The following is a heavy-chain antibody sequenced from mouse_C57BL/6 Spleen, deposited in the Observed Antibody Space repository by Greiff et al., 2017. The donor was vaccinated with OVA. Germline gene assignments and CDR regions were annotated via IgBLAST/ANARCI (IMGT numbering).Heavy chain of an antibody. V-gene: IGHV1-82*01. D-gene: IGHD1-1*01. CDR2: IYPGDGDT. J-gene: IGHJ4*01. Sequence: VQRVESGPELVKPGASVKISCKASGYAFSSSWMNWVKQRPGKGLEWIGRIYPGDGDTNYNGKFKGKATLTADKSSSTAYMQLSSLTSEDSAVYFCASPVGTVVAIPYYYAMDYWGQGTSVTVSS. CDR3: ASPVGTVVAIPYYYAMDY. CDR1: GYAFSSSW.